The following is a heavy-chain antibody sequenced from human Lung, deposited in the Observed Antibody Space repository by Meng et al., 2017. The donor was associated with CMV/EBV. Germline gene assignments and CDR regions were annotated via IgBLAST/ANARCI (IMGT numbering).Heavy chain of an antibody. J-gene: IGHJ1*01. CDR3: ARGGEPYCGGDCSPGYFQH. V-gene: IGHV4-31*03. CDR2: IYYSGST. D-gene: IGHD2-21*01. CDR1: GGSISSGGYY. Sequence: TLSLXXTVSGGSISSGGYYWSWIRQHPGKGLEWIGYIYYSGSTYYNPSLKSRVTISVDTSKNQFSLKLSSVTAADTAVYYCARGGEPYCGGDCSPGYFQHWGQVTXVTVSS.